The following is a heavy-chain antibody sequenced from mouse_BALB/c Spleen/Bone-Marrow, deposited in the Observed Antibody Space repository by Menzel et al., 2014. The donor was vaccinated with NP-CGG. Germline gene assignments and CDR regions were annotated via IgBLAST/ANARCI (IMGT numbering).Heavy chain of an antibody. J-gene: IGHJ3*01. CDR1: GYTFSSYW. D-gene: IGHD3-2*01. Sequence: QVQLKESGAELMKPGASVKISCKATGYTFSSYWIERVKQRPGHGLEWIGEILPGSDSTNYNEDFKGKATFTADTSSNTAYMQLNSLTSEDSAVYFCARDSSDYLAWFAYWGQGTLVTVSA. V-gene: IGHV1-9*01. CDR3: ARDSSDYLAWFAY. CDR2: ILPGSDST.